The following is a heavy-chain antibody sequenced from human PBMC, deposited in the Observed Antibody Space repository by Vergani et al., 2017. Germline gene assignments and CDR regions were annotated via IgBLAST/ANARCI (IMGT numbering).Heavy chain of an antibody. D-gene: IGHD1-1*01. V-gene: IGHV4-59*02. J-gene: IGHJ4*02. CDR3: AGDTHNWQRAER. CDR2: LSTTGGA. Sequence: QAQLQESGPGLVKPSETLSLTSHVFGVSVTDYNCNWIRQAPGKGLEWIGSLSTTGGATHASHHPSLKSRVSISVDTSKSQFSLRLTSVTFADSAIYYCAGDTHNWQRAERWGQGLLVSVSS. CDR1: GVSVTDYN.